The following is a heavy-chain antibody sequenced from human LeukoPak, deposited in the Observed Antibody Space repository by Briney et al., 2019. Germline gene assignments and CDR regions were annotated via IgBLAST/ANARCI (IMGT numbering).Heavy chain of an antibody. CDR3: ARAPAIAAAGTSYGMDV. CDR2: ISAYNGNT. Sequence: ASVKVSCKASGYTFTSYGISWVRQAPGQGLEWMGWISAYNGNTSYAQKLQGRVTMTTDTSTSTAYMELRSLRSDDTAVYYCARAPAIAAAGTSYGMDVWGQGTTVTVSS. CDR1: GYTFTSYG. J-gene: IGHJ6*02. D-gene: IGHD6-13*01. V-gene: IGHV1-18*01.